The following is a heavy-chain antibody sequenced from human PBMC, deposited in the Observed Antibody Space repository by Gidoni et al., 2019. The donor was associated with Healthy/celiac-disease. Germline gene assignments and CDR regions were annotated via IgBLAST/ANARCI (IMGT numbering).Heavy chain of an antibody. J-gene: IGHJ1*01. V-gene: IGHV4-38-2*01. Sequence: GPGLVKPSETLSLTCAVSGYSISSGYYWGWIRQPPGKGLEWIGSIYHSGSTYYNPSLKSRVTISVDTSKNQFSLKLSSVTAADTAVYYCARQSLGGTLGKYFQHWGQGTLVTVSS. CDR1: GYSISSGYY. CDR3: ARQSLGGTLGKYFQH. D-gene: IGHD1-1*01. CDR2: IYHSGST.